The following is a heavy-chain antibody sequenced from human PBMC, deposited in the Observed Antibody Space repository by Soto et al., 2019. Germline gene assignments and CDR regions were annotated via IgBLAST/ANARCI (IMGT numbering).Heavy chain of an antibody. CDR3: ARVPSGYCSSTSCFYAFDI. V-gene: IGHV1-2*04. CDR2: INPNSGGT. D-gene: IGHD2-2*03. CDR1: GYTFTGYY. Sequence: ASVKVSCKASGYTFTGYYMHWVRQAPGQGLEWMGRINPNSGGTNYAQKFQGWVTMTRDTSISTAYMELSRLRSDDTAVYYCARVPSGYCSSTSCFYAFDIWGQGTMVTVSS. J-gene: IGHJ3*02.